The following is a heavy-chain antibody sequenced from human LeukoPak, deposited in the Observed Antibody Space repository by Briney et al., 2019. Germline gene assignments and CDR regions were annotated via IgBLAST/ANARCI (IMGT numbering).Heavy chain of an antibody. CDR2: INQEGSEK. J-gene: IGHJ4*02. D-gene: IGHD4-17*01. Sequence: GGSLRLSCAASGFTISSYWMSWVRQAPGKGLEWVAKINQEGSEKYYVDSVKGRFTISRDNAKNSLYLQMIRLRVEDTAVYYCARDTYGDYEYYFDYWGQGTLVTVSS. CDR3: ARDTYGDYEYYFDY. V-gene: IGHV3-7*01. CDR1: GFTISSYW.